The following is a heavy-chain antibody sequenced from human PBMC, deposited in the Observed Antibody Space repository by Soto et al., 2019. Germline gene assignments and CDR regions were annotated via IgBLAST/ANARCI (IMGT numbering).Heavy chain of an antibody. D-gene: IGHD6-13*01. J-gene: IGHJ5*02. CDR3: ARAIGPPRGSWYISWFDP. Sequence: VKVSCKASGGTFSSYAISWVRQAPGQGLEWMGGIIPIFGTANYAQKFQGRVTITADESTSTAYMELSSLRSEDTAVYYCARAIGPPRGSWYISWFDPWGQGTLVTVSS. CDR1: GGTFSSYA. CDR2: IIPIFGTA. V-gene: IGHV1-69*01.